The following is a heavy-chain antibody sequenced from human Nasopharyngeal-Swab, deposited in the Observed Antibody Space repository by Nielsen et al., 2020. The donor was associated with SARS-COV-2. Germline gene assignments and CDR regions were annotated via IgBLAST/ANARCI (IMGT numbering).Heavy chain of an antibody. CDR1: GGSISSSNW. CDR2: IYHRGST. D-gene: IGHD3-10*01. J-gene: IGHJ4*02. CDR3: ATMVRGASLDY. V-gene: IGHV4-4*02. Sequence: SETLSLTCAVSGGSISSSNWWCWGRQPPGKGLEWRGEIYHRGSTNYNPSLKSRVTISVDTSKNSFSLKLSSVTAADTAVYYCATMVRGASLDYWGQGTLVTVSS.